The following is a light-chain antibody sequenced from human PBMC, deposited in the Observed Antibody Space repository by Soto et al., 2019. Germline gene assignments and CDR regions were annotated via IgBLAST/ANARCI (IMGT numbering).Light chain of an antibody. CDR2: EVS. CDR1: SSDVGGYNY. CDR3: RSYTSSSTWV. V-gene: IGLV2-14*01. Sequence: QSALTQPASVSGSPGQSITISCTGTSSDVGGYNYVSWYQQHPGKAPKLMIYEVSNRPSGGSDRVSGSKSGNTASLTISGVEVEVEADYYCRSYTSSSTWVFGGGTKVTVL. J-gene: IGLJ3*02.